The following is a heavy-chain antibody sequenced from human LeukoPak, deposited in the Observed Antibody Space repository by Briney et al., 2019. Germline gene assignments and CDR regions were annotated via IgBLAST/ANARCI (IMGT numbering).Heavy chain of an antibody. CDR3: ARGDGYTSYFDY. J-gene: IGHJ4*02. D-gene: IGHD5-24*01. CDR1: GFSVSSNY. Sequence: GGSLRLSCAVSGFSVSSNYMSWVRQAPGRGLEWVSVIFIGGSTYHADSVKGRFTISRDNSKNTLYFQLNNLRADDTAVYYCARGDGYTSYFDYWGQGTLVTVSS. CDR2: IFIGGST. V-gene: IGHV3-53*01.